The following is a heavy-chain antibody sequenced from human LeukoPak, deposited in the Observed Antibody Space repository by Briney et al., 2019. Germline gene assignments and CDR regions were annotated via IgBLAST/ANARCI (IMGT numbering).Heavy chain of an antibody. J-gene: IGHJ4*02. CDR1: GFTLSSYG. CDR2: IWYVGTNK. CDR3: AKEGYSISSPYNYYYFDY. D-gene: IGHD6-6*01. V-gene: IGHV3-33*03. Sequence: GGSLRLSCAAPGFTLSSYGMHWVRQAPAKGQEWVAVIWYVGTNKYYAEGGEGRFTNTRDNSKNTLYSQMNSLRAEDTDVYYCAKEGYSISSPYNYYYFDYWGQGALVTVSS.